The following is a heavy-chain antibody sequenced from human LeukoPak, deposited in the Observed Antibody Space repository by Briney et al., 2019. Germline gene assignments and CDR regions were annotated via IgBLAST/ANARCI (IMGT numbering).Heavy chain of an antibody. CDR2: MNPNSGKS. CDR3: ARESGLTDTWLDS. J-gene: IGHJ5*01. Sequence: ASVRVSCKASGSSFTTHDINWVRQSAGQGLEWMGWMNPNSGKSVYAHTFQGRVTMTRDTAISTSYMELSSRGSDDTAVCSCARESGLTDTWLDSWGQGTLVIVSS. D-gene: IGHD5-12*01. V-gene: IGHV1-8*01. CDR1: GSSFTTHD.